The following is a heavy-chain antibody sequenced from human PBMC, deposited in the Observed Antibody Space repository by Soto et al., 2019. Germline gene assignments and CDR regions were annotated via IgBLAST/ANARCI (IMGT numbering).Heavy chain of an antibody. CDR2: IYWDDSK. CDR1: GFSLSTSGVG. J-gene: IGHJ4*02. V-gene: IGHV2-5*02. D-gene: IGHD3-10*01. CDR3: AHKGSWSRAIDY. Sequence: QITLKESGPTLVKPTQTLTLTCTFSGFSLSTSGVGVGWIRQPPGKALEWLAVIYWDDSKTYSPSLKSRLTPXQXASRDQVVLTMTNMDPVDTATYYCAHKGSWSRAIDYWGQGALVTVSS.